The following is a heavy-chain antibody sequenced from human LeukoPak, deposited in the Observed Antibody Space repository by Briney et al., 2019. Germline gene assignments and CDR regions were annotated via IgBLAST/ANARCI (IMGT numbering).Heavy chain of an antibody. CDR2: IYPGDSDT. V-gene: IGHV5-51*01. Sequence: GESLKISCKGSGYSFTSYWIGWVRQMPGKGLEWMGIIYPGDSDTRYSPSFQGQVTISADKSISTAYLQWSSLKASDTAVYYCASGPGGSYGPFDAFDIWGQGTMVTVSS. CDR3: ASGPGGSYGPFDAFDI. D-gene: IGHD1-26*01. J-gene: IGHJ3*02. CDR1: GYSFTSYW.